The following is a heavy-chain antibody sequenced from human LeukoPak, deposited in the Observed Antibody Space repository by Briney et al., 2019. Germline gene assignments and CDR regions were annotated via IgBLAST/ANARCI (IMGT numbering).Heavy chain of an antibody. Sequence: GGSLRLSCAASGFTVSRNYMTWVRQAPGKGLEWVSGISGSGGSTYYADSVKGRFTVSRDNSKSTLYLQVNSLTADDTAVYYCARETSSVHSNAGPPFDYWGQGTLVTVSS. J-gene: IGHJ4*02. D-gene: IGHD2-15*01. CDR1: GFTVSRNY. CDR3: ARETSSVHSNAGPPFDY. V-gene: IGHV3-23*01. CDR2: ISGSGGST.